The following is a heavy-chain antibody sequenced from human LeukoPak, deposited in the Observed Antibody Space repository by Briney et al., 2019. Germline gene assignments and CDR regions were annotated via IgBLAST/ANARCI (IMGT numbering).Heavy chain of an antibody. J-gene: IGHJ4*02. D-gene: IGHD3-22*01. CDR3: AREKYDSSGYYTDNYYFDY. Sequence: GGSLRLSCAASGSTFDDYGMTWVRQAPGKGLEWVSDIKWNGGSIGYADSVKGRFTVSRDNAKNSLYLQMNSLRAEDTASYYCAREKYDSSGYYTDNYYFDYWGQGTLVTVSS. CDR1: GSTFDDYG. CDR2: IKWNGGSI. V-gene: IGHV3-20*04.